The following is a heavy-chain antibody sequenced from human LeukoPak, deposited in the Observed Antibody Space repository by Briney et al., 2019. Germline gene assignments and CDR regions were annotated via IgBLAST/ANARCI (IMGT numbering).Heavy chain of an antibody. CDR1: GYPFTNFY. Sequence: GASVKVSCKPSGYPFTNFYIHWVRQAHGQGLEWMGWVNPKSGDTKYAQKFQDRISMTRDTSISTAYMEVNRLTSDDSAVYYCARDGVLVGSTVLNYWGQGTLVTVAS. CDR3: ARDGVLVGSTVLNY. D-gene: IGHD1-26*01. V-gene: IGHV1-2*02. J-gene: IGHJ4*01. CDR2: VNPKSGDT.